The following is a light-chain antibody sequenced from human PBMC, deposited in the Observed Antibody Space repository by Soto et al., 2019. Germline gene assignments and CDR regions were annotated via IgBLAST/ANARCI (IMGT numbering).Light chain of an antibody. CDR1: QSVDSKY. Sequence: EIVLTQSPGTLSLSPGERATLSCRASQSVDSKYLAWYQQKPGQAPRILIFAASSRATGIPDRFSGSGSGTDFTLNISRLAPGDFAVYYCQQYGYSSWTFGQGTKVEIK. J-gene: IGKJ1*01. CDR3: QQYGYSSWT. V-gene: IGKV3-20*01. CDR2: AAS.